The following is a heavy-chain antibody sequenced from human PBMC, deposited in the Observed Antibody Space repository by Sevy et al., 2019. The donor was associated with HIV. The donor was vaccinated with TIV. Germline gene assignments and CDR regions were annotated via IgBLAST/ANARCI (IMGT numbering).Heavy chain of an antibody. V-gene: IGHV3-11*04. D-gene: IGHD6-13*01. Sequence: GGSLRLSCAASGFTFSDYYMSWIRQAPGKGLEWVSHISTSGSIIHYEDSVKGRFTISRDNAKNSLYLQMNSLGAEDTAVYYCAREDGSRQYFQYWGQGTLVTVSS. CDR3: AREDGSRQYFQY. CDR2: ISTSGSII. J-gene: IGHJ1*01. CDR1: GFTFSDYY.